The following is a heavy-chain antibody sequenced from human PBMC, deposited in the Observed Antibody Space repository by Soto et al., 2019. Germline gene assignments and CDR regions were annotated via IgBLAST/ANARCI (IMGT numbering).Heavy chain of an antibody. Sequence: SLRLSFAASGFTFSSYGMHWVLQAPGKGLEWVAVISYDGSNKYYADSVKGRFTISRDNSKNTLYLQMNSLRAEDTAVYYCAKEPSRGYSYGRTDYWGQGTLVTVSS. J-gene: IGHJ4*02. CDR1: GFTFSSYG. D-gene: IGHD5-18*01. CDR2: ISYDGSNK. CDR3: AKEPSRGYSYGRTDY. V-gene: IGHV3-30*18.